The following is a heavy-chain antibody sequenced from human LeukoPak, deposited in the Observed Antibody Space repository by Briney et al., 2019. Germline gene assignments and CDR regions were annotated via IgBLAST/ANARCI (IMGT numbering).Heavy chain of an antibody. CDR2: IYYSGST. J-gene: IGHJ4*02. D-gene: IGHD1-26*01. V-gene: IGHV4-59*01. CDR3: ARTPYSGSYYPGY. Sequence: SETLSLTCTVSGGSISSYYWSWIRQPPGKGLEWIGYIYYSGSTNYNPSLKSRVTISVDTSKNQFSLKLSSVTAADTAVYYCARTPYSGSYYPGYWGQGTLVTVSS. CDR1: GGSISSYY.